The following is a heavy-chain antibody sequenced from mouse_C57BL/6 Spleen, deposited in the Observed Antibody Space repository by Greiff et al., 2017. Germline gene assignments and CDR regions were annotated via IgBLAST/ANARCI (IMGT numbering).Heavy chain of an antibody. CDR2: INPSTGGT. V-gene: IGHV1-42*01. CDR1: GYSFTGYY. Sequence: VQLQQSGPELVKPGASVKISCKASGYSFTGYYMNWVKQSPEKSLEWIGEINPSTGGTTYNQKFKAKATLTVDKSSSTAYMQLKSLTSEDSAVYYCARGIYYGNDVDFDYWGQGTTLTVSS. CDR3: ARGIYYGNDVDFDY. D-gene: IGHD2-2*01. J-gene: IGHJ2*01.